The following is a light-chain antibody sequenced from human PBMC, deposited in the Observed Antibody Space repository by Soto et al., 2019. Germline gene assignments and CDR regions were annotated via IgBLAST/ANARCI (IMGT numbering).Light chain of an antibody. Sequence: EIALTQSPATLSLSPGERATLSCRASQSVSSYLAWYQQKPGQAPRLLIYDASNRATGIPARFSGSGSGTDFTLTISSLEPEDFAVYYCQQLFTFGPGTKVDIK. CDR1: QSVSSY. CDR3: QQLFT. J-gene: IGKJ3*01. CDR2: DAS. V-gene: IGKV3-11*01.